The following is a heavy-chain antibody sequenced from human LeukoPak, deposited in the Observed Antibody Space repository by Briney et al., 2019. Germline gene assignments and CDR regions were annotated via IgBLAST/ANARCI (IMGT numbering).Heavy chain of an antibody. CDR2: INPNSGDT. D-gene: IGHD1-26*01. CDR3: AGDGALKPFDY. J-gene: IGHJ4*02. CDR1: GYTFTVYY. V-gene: IGHV1-2*02. Sequence: GASVKVSCKASGYTFTVYYIHWVRQAPGQGLEWMGLINPNSGDTRYIQKFQGRVTMTRDTSISTAYVQLIRLRPDDTAVYYCAGDGALKPFDYWRQGTLVPLPS.